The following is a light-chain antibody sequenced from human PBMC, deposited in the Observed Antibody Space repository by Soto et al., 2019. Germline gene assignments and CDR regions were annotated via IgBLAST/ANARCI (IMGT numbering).Light chain of an antibody. V-gene: IGKV1-9*01. CDR2: PAS. CDR1: QGISSY. Sequence: IQLTQSPSSLSASVGDRVTITCRASQGISSYLAWYQQKPGKAPKLLIYPASTLQSGVPSRFRGSGSGTDFTLPISSLQPEDFATYYCQQLNSYPPTSGGGTKVEIK. J-gene: IGKJ4*01. CDR3: QQLNSYPPT.